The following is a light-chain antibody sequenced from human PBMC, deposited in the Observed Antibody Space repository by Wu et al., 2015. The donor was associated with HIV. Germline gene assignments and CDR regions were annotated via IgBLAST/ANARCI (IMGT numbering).Light chain of an antibody. Sequence: EILLTQSPATLSLSPGDRGTLSCRAGQSVSSNFLAWYQQKPGQAPRLLIFGVSNRATGIPDRFSGSGSGTDFTLTISRLEPEDFAVYYCQQYGSSPLTFGGGTKVEVK. CDR1: QSVSSNF. CDR3: QQYGSSPLT. CDR2: GVS. V-gene: IGKV3-20*01. J-gene: IGKJ4*01.